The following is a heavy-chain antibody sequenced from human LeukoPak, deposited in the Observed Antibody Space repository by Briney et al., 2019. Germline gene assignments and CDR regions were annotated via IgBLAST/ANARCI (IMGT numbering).Heavy chain of an antibody. CDR3: AKTVSGSYSYQGGDY. J-gene: IGHJ4*02. CDR2: ISGSGGNT. CDR1: GFTFSNYA. Sequence: PGGSLRLSCAASGFTFSNYAMSWVRQAPGKGLEWVSAISGSGGNTYYADSVKGRFTISRDNSKSTLFLLLNSLRVEDTAVYYCAKTVSGSYSYQGGDYWGQGTLVTVSS. V-gene: IGHV3-23*01. D-gene: IGHD3-16*02.